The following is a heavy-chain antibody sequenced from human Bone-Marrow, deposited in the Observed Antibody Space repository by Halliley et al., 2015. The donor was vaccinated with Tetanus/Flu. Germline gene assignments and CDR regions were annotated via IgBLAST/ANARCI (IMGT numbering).Heavy chain of an antibody. J-gene: IGHJ6*02. CDR2: IIQTGST. V-gene: IGHV4-34*12. CDR1: GDSISKSGYH. Sequence: TLSLTCDVSGDSISKSGYHWSWIRQPPGKGLEWIGEIIQTGSTDYNPSLRSRVTISVDTSKNQLSLNLRSVTAADSAIYYCMRTEGPYYNGLDVWGQGTTVTVSS. CDR3: MRTEGPYYNGLDV.